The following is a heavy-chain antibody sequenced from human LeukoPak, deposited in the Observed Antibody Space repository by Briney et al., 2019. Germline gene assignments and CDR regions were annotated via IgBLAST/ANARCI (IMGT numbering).Heavy chain of an antibody. CDR2: IYPGDSDT. V-gene: IGHV5-51*01. D-gene: IGHD4-17*01. CDR3: ASPGDFRPDYGDYGVY. J-gene: IGHJ4*02. Sequence: GESLKISCKGSGHSFTSYWIGWVRQMPGKGLEWMGIIYPGDSDTRYSPSFQGQVTISADKSISTAYLQWSSLKASDTAMYYCASPGDFRPDYGDYGVYWGQGTLVTVSS. CDR1: GHSFTSYW.